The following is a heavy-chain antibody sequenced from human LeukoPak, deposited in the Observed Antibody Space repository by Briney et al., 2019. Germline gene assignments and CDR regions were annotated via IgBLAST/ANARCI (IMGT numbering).Heavy chain of an antibody. CDR1: GLTISSYA. Sequence: GGNLGHYCGVSGLTISSYAMHWVRHDPGHGLVKVAVISYDAINKYYTNCVKGRFTISRDNYKNMLYLQMDSLRVEDTAVYHCAREEYGGVYCDYWGQGTLVTVTS. J-gene: IGHJ4*02. CDR3: AREEYGGVYCDY. D-gene: IGHD4-23*01. CDR2: ISYDAINK. V-gene: IGHV3-30-3*01.